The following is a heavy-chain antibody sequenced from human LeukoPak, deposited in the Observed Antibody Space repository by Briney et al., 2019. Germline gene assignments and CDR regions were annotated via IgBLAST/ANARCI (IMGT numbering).Heavy chain of an antibody. V-gene: IGHV3-23*01. J-gene: IGHJ4*02. Sequence: GGSLRLSCAASGSTFSSYAMSWVRQAPGKGLGWVSAISGSGGSTYYADSVKGRFTISRDNSMNTLYLQMNSLRAEDTAVYYCAKKAEKSSGYYYGYWGQGTLVTVSS. CDR2: ISGSGGST. CDR3: AKKAEKSSGYYYGY. CDR1: GSTFSSYA. D-gene: IGHD3-22*01.